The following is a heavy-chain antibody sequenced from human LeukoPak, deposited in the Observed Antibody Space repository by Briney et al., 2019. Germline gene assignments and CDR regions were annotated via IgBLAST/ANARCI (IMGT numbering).Heavy chain of an antibody. V-gene: IGHV4-30-4*08. J-gene: IGHJ4*02. CDR1: GFTFSDYY. D-gene: IGHD7-27*01. CDR3: ARDRSGDEAVDY. CDR2: IYYSGST. Sequence: LRLSCVASGFTFSDYYMTWIRQPPGKGLEWIGYIYYSGSTYYNPSLKSRVTISVDTSKNQFSLKLSSMTAAVTAVYYCARDRSGDEAVDYWGQGTLVTVSS.